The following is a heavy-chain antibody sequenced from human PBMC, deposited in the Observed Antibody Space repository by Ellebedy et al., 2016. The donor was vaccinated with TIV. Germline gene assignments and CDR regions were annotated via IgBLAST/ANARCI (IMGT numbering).Heavy chain of an antibody. CDR2: ISGSGGST. Sequence: GGSLRLSXAASGFTFSGYAMSWVRQAPGKGLEWVSGISGSGGSTSYADSVRGRFTISRDNAKNSVYLQMNSLRADDTALYYCARGHYYGMDVWGQGTTVTVSS. CDR3: ARGHYYGMDV. J-gene: IGHJ6*02. CDR1: GFTFSGYA. V-gene: IGHV3-23*01.